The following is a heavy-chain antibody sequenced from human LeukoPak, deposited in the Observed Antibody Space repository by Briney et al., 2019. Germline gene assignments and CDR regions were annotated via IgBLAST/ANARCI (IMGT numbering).Heavy chain of an antibody. J-gene: IGHJ3*02. CDR1: GVSISTSY. CDR2: IYNSANT. Sequence: KPSETLSLTCTVSGVSISTSYWSWIRQPPGKGLEWIGNIYNSANTHYNPSLKTRITMSVDTSKNQFSLKLNSVTAADTGIYYCARHSRSAYTGYENAFDIWGQGTMVTVSS. D-gene: IGHD5-12*01. CDR3: ARHSRSAYTGYENAFDI. V-gene: IGHV4-59*08.